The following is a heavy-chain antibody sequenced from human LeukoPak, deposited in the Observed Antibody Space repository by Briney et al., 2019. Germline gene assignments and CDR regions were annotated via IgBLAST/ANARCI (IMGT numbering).Heavy chain of an antibody. Sequence: GVSLRLSCAASGFTCDDYAMHWVRQAPGKGLEWVSLISGDGGSTYYADSVRGRFTISRDNSKNSLYLQMDSLRTEDTAFYYCAKEIDTLGTNAFDIWGQGTMVTVSS. CDR1: GFTCDDYA. D-gene: IGHD2-15*01. V-gene: IGHV3-43*02. CDR3: AKEIDTLGTNAFDI. CDR2: ISGDGGST. J-gene: IGHJ3*02.